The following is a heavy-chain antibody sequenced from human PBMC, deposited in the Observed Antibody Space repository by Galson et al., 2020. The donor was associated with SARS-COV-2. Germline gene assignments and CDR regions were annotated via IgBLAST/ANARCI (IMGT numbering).Heavy chain of an antibody. CDR3: ARDLGIVGGDDALDV. V-gene: IGHV1-69*04. CDR2: IVPILAIT. D-gene: IGHD1-26*01. J-gene: IGHJ3*01. CDR1: GGTFSRYT. Sequence: SVKVSCKASGGTFSRYTVSWVRQAPGQGLEWIGRIVPILAITNYAQKFQGRVTITADKSTSTAYMDLRSLRSEDTAVYYCARDLGIVGGDDALDVWGQGTMVTVSS.